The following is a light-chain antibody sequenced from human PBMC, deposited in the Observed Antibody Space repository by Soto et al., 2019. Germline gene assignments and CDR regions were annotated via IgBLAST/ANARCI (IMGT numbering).Light chain of an antibody. CDR1: QTISTH. Sequence: DLQMTQSPSSLSASVGDRVTITCRASQTISTHLNWYQQKPGKAPKLLIYAASTLQSGVPSRSSGSGSGTDFTLTINSLQPEDFATYYCQQSLTIPYTFGQGTKLEIK. CDR3: QQSLTIPYT. V-gene: IGKV1-39*01. CDR2: AAS. J-gene: IGKJ2*01.